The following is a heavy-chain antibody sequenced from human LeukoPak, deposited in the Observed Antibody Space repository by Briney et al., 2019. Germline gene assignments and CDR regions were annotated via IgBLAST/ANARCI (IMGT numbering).Heavy chain of an antibody. J-gene: IGHJ5*02. CDR3: ARVMTAITNWFDP. D-gene: IGHD2-21*02. Sequence: GGSLRLSCAASGFTVSSNYVSWVRQAPGMGLEWVSVIFSDGSTYYADSVKGRFTISRDNSKNTLYLQMNNVGAEDTAVYYCARVMTAITNWFDPWGQGTLVTVSS. CDR1: GFTVSSNY. CDR2: IFSDGST. V-gene: IGHV3-66*01.